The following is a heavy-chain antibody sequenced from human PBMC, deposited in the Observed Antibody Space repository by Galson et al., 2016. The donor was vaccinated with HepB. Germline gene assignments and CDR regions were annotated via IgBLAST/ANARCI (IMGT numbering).Heavy chain of an antibody. CDR2: ISGSGGST. CDR1: GFTFTNFA. D-gene: IGHD3-3*01. CDR3: AKDGVVIIFSGFYGMDV. V-gene: IGHV3-23*01. Sequence: SLRLSCAASGFTFTNFAMMWVRQAPGKGLEWLSAISGSGGSTYYADSVKGRFTISRDNSKNTVFLQMNSLRAEDTAVYYCAKDGVVIIFSGFYGMDVWGKGTTVTVSS. J-gene: IGHJ6*04.